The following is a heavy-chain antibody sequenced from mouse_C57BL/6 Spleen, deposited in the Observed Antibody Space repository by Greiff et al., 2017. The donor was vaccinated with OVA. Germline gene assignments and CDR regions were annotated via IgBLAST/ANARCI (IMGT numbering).Heavy chain of an antibody. Sequence: EVQLVESGGGLVQPGGSLKLSCAASGFTFSDYGMAWVRQGPRKGPEWVAFISNLAYSIYYADTVTGRFTISRENAKNTLYLEMSSLRSEDTAMYYCARHEGDGYYAMDYWGQGTSVTVSS. CDR3: ARHEGDGYYAMDY. V-gene: IGHV5-15*01. D-gene: IGHD2-3*01. J-gene: IGHJ4*01. CDR1: GFTFSDYG. CDR2: ISNLAYSI.